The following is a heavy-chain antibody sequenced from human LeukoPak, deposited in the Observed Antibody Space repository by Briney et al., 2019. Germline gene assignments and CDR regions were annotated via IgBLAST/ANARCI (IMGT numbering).Heavy chain of an antibody. V-gene: IGHV1-69*13. J-gene: IGHJ4*02. D-gene: IGHD6-19*01. Sequence: ASVNVSCTASGGTFSSYAISWVRQAPGQGLEWMGGIIPIFGTANYAQKFQGRVTITADESTSTAYMELSSLRSEDTAVYYCARDSSETGWYYWGQGTLVTVSS. CDR2: IIPIFGTA. CDR3: ARDSSETGWYY. CDR1: GGTFSSYA.